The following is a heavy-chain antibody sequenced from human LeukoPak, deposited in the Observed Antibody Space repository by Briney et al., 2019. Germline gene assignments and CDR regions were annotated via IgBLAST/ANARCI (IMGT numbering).Heavy chain of an antibody. V-gene: IGHV3-7*01. CDR1: GFTFSTSW. CDR3: VSWHYSGTS. CDR2: IKGDGSHI. J-gene: IGHJ4*02. D-gene: IGHD3-10*01. Sequence: GGSLRLSCAASGFTFSTSWMSWIRQAPGRGLEWVAHIKGDGSHIYYVDSVRGRFTISRDNTKESLYLQMNSLTDEDTAVYFCVSWHYSGTSWGQGTLVTVSS.